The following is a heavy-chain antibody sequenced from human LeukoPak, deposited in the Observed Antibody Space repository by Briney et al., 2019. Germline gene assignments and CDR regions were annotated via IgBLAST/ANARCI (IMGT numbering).Heavy chain of an antibody. CDR1: GYTFTSDG. Sequence: ASVNVSCKASGYTFTSDGISCGRQAPGQGLEWMGWISAYNGNTNYAQKLQGRVTMTTDTSTSTAYMEMRSLRYDDTAVYYCARVGDMVRGVIIPDAFDIWGQGTMVTVSS. D-gene: IGHD3-10*01. V-gene: IGHV1-18*01. CDR3: ARVGDMVRGVIIPDAFDI. CDR2: ISAYNGNT. J-gene: IGHJ3*02.